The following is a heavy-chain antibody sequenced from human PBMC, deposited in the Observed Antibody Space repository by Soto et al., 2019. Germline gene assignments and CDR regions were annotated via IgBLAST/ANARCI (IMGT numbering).Heavy chain of an antibody. CDR2: IGGDSKII. CDR3: ARDGWHGYDMDV. Sequence: EVQLVESGGGLLQSGESLRLSCVVSGFTLSSHPMNWVRQAPGKGLEWVSYIGGDSKIIYYSDSVKGRFTISRDNAKNSLYLQMNSLRDEDTAVYYCARDGWHGYDMDVWGQGTTVTVSS. J-gene: IGHJ6*02. V-gene: IGHV3-48*02. CDR1: GFTLSSHP.